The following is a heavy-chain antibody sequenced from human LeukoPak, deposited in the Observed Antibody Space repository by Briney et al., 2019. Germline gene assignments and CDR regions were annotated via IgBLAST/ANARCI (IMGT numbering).Heavy chain of an antibody. J-gene: IGHJ3*02. CDR1: GFIFSGAA. Sequence: PGGSLRLSCAASGFIFSGAAMHWVRQAPGKGLEWVGRIRSKANSYATAYAASVKGRFTISRDDSKNTAYLQINSLETEDTAVYYCARYSVENAFDIWGQGTKVTVSS. CDR2: IRSKANSYAT. D-gene: IGHD4-11*01. CDR3: ARYSVENAFDI. V-gene: IGHV3-73*01.